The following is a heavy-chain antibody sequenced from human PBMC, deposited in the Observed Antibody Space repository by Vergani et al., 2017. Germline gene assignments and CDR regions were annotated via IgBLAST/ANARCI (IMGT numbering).Heavy chain of an antibody. J-gene: IGHJ6*03. CDR1: GGSISSYY. CDR2: IYYRGST. CDR3: ARHKEQLVPGNYYYYYMDV. D-gene: IGHD6-13*01. Sequence: QVQLQQWGAGLLKPSETLSLTCTVSGGSISSYYWGWIRQPPGKGLEWIGTIYYRGSTYYNPSLKSRVTISVDTSKNQFSLKLNSVTAADTAVYYCARHKEQLVPGNYYYYYMDVWGKGTTVTVSS. V-gene: IGHV4-39*01.